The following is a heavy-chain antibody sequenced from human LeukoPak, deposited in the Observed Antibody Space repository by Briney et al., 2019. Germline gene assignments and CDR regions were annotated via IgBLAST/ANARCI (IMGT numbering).Heavy chain of an antibody. CDR3: ARNSSSSSPPERYNWFDP. Sequence: SETLSLTCTVSGYSIGTDYYWGWIRQPPRKGLEWIGSIYNSGSTYYNPSLKSRITISVDTSKNQFSLKLSSVTAADTAVYYCARNSSSSSPPERYNWFDPWGQGTLVTVSS. V-gene: IGHV4-38-2*02. J-gene: IGHJ5*02. D-gene: IGHD6-6*01. CDR2: IYNSGST. CDR1: GYSIGTDYY.